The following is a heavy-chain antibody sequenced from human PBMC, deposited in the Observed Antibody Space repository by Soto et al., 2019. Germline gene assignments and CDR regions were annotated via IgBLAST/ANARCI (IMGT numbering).Heavy chain of an antibody. CDR1: GFTFSSYS. V-gene: IGHV3-48*01. CDR3: ARVGLLMYYYGMDV. CDR2: ISSSSSTI. J-gene: IGHJ6*02. Sequence: EVQLVESGGGLVQPGGSLRLSCAASGFTFSSYSMNWVRQAPGKGLEWVSYISSSSSTIYYADSVKGRFTISRDNAKNSLYLQMNSLRAEDTAVYYCARVGLLMYYYGMDVWGQGTTVTVSS. D-gene: IGHD2-8*01.